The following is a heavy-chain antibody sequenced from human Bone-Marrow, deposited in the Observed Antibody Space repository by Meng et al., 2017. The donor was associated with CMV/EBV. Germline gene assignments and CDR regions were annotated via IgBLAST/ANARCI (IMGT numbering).Heavy chain of an antibody. CDR1: GFTFSSYW. CDR2: ISSDGGDT. J-gene: IGHJ4*02. CDR3: AVTYYYDTGGYSHYDY. V-gene: IGHV3-74*01. Sequence: GGSLRLSCEASGFTFSSYWMHWVRQAPGKGLVWVSRISSDGGDTSYADSVKGRFTISRDNAKNTLYLQMSSLRGEDTAVYYCAVTYYYDTGGYSHYDYWGQGTLVTVSP. D-gene: IGHD3-22*01.